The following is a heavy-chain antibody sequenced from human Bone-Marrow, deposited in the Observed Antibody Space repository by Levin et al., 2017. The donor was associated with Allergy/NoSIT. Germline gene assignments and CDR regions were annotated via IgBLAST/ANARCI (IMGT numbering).Heavy chain of an antibody. Sequence: VASVKVSCKASGYTFTSYYMHWVRQAPGQGLEWMGLINPSGGSTTYAQKFQGRVTMTSDTSTSTVYMDLSSLTSEDTAVYYCAGQLWFGEDHPRGIDPWGQGTLVTVSS. CDR1: GYTFTSYY. J-gene: IGHJ5*02. CDR2: INPSGGST. V-gene: IGHV1-46*01. CDR3: AGQLWFGEDHPRGIDP. D-gene: IGHD3-10*01.